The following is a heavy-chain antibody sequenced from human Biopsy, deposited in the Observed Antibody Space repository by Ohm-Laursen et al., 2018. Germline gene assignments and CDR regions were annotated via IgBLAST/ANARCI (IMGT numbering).Heavy chain of an antibody. D-gene: IGHD5-24*01. CDR3: ARAGRDGYNWDYFDF. CDR2: IIPILGIP. J-gene: IGHJ4*02. V-gene: IGHV1-69*04. CDR1: GDSFSNYA. Sequence: ASVKVSCKASGDSFSNYAISWVRQAPGQGLEWMGRIIPILGIPNIAQKFQARVTITADVPTNTVYMELSSLTSEDTAVYYCARAGRDGYNWDYFDFGGQGTRVTASS.